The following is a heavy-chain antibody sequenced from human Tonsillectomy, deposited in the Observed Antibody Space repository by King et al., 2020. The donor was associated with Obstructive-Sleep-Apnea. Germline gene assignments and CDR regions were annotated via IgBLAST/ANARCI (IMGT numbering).Heavy chain of an antibody. CDR2: ISSSSSYL. D-gene: IGHD1-20*01. Sequence: VQLVESGGGLVKPGESLRLCCAASGFTFSGYNMNWVRQAPGKGLEWVSSISSSSSYLYYADSLKGRFTISRDNAKNSLYLQMDSLRPEETAVYYCARELITGEGSQYAFDIWGQGTMVTVSP. J-gene: IGHJ3*02. V-gene: IGHV3-21*01. CDR3: ARELITGEGSQYAFDI. CDR1: GFTFSGYN.